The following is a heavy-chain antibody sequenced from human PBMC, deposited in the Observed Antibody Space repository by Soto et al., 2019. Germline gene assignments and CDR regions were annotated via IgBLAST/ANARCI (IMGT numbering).Heavy chain of an antibody. V-gene: IGHV1-69*02. CDR1: GDTFNFYT. Sequence: QVQLVQSGAEVKKPGSSVKVSCKASGDTFNFYTINWVRQAPGLGLEWMGRFNPILSFSNSALKFQGRVTLTADKPTSPASMVRSSLRSEDTAIYYCATSFGSGSRAFGYWGQGALVTVSS. CDR2: FNPILSFS. J-gene: IGHJ4*02. CDR3: ATSFGSGSRAFGY. D-gene: IGHD3-10*01.